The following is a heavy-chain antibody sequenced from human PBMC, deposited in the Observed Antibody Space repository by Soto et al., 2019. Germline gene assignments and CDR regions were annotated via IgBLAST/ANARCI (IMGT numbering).Heavy chain of an antibody. V-gene: IGHV3-23*01. CDR3: AKRQLSPGGCCDL. D-gene: IGHD6-13*01. J-gene: IGHJ4*02. CDR2: ISESGDYT. Sequence: EVQLLESGGGMVQPGGSLRLSCAASGFTFYNYALSWVRQAPGKGLECVSAISESGDYTYYAGSVRGRFTISRDNSKNTLYLQMNGLRADDTAVYHCAKRQLSPGGCCDLWCQGTLVTVSS. CDR1: GFTFYNYA.